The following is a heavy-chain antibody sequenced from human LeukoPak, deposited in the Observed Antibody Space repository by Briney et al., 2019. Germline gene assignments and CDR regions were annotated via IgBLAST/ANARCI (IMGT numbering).Heavy chain of an antibody. D-gene: IGHD1-20*01. CDR2: INQSGST. V-gene: IGHV4-34*01. Sequence: SETLSLTCAVYGGSFSGYYWSWIRQPPGKGLEWIGEINQSGSTNYNPSLKSRVTISVDTSKNQFSLKLSSVTAADTAVYYCARTKYNWKTLDYWGQGTLVTVSS. CDR3: ARTKYNWKTLDY. CDR1: GGSFSGYY. J-gene: IGHJ4*02.